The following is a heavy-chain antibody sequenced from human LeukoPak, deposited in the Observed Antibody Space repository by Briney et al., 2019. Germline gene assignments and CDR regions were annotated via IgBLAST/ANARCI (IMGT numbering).Heavy chain of an antibody. D-gene: IGHD3-10*01. CDR1: GGSISSDNW. CDR2: MYHSGTT. V-gene: IGHV4-4*02. J-gene: IGHJ5*02. Sequence: PSETLSLTCAVSGGSISSDNWWTWVRQPPGKGLEWIGRMYHSGTTNYNPSLKSRVTISVDTSKNQFSLKLSSVTAADTAVYYYARGRFGEPLSGHNWFDPWGQGTLVTVSS. CDR3: ARGRFGEPLSGHNWFDP.